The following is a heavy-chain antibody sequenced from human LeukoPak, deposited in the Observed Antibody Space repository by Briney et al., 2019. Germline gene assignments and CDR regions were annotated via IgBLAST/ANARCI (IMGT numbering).Heavy chain of an antibody. CDR3: ARDVDGGYYDSSGYYYSGY. CDR1: GFTFSSYA. CDR2: ISSSSSYI. D-gene: IGHD3-22*01. V-gene: IGHV3-21*01. J-gene: IGHJ4*02. Sequence: GRSLRLSCAASGFTFSSYAMHWVRQAPGKGLEWVSSISSSSSYIYYADSVKGRFTISRDNAKNSLYLQMNSLRAEDTAVYYCARDVDGGYYDSSGYYYSGYWGQGTLVTVSS.